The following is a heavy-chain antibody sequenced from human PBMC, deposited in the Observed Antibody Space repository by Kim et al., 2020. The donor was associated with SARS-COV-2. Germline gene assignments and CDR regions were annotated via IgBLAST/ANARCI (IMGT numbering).Heavy chain of an antibody. J-gene: IGHJ6*03. D-gene: IGHD2-21*02. CDR2: ISYGSSSQ. Sequence: GGSLRLSCAASGFTFTTFGMHWVRQAPGKGPEWVALISYGSSSQYYARSVRGRFTISRDDSKNSVYLHMNSLRPEDTAVYHCAKGAPGLPAYMDFWGRGT. CDR1: GFTFTTFG. CDR3: AKGAPGLPAYMDF. V-gene: IGHV3-30*18.